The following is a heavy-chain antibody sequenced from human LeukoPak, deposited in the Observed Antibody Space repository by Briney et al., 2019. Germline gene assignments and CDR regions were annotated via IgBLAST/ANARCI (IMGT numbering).Heavy chain of an antibody. CDR3: ARDLSSGWDY. CDR2: ISSSSSYI. V-gene: IGHV3-21*01. Sequence: GGSLRLSCAASGFTFSSYSMNWVRQAPGKGLEWVSSISSSSSYIYYADSVKGRFTISRDNAKNSLYLQMNSPRAEDTAVYYCARDLSSGWDYWGQGTLVTVSS. J-gene: IGHJ4*02. D-gene: IGHD6-19*01. CDR1: GFTFSSYS.